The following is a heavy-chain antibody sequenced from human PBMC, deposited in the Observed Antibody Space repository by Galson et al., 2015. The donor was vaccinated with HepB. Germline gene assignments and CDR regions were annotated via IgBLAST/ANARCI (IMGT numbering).Heavy chain of an antibody. D-gene: IGHD5-18*01. Sequence: SLRLSCAASGFTFSSYWMSWVRQAPGKGLEWVANIKQDGSEKYYVDSVKGRFTISRDNAKNSLYLQMNSLRAEDTAVYYCARGRRHVDTEFDYWGQGTLVTVSS. CDR3: ARGRRHVDTEFDY. J-gene: IGHJ4*02. CDR1: GFTFSSYW. V-gene: IGHV3-7*03. CDR2: IKQDGSEK.